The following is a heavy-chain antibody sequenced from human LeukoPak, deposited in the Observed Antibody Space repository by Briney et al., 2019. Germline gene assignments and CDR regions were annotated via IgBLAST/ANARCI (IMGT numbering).Heavy chain of an antibody. Sequence: SVKVSCKASGGTFSSYAISWVRQAPGQGLEWMGGIIPISGTANYAQKFQGRVTIAADESTSTAYMELSSLRSEDTAVYYCARSRITIFGVVMTSYGMDVWGQGTTVTVSS. V-gene: IGHV1-69*13. CDR1: GGTFSSYA. J-gene: IGHJ6*02. CDR3: ARSRITIFGVVMTSYGMDV. CDR2: IIPISGTA. D-gene: IGHD3-3*01.